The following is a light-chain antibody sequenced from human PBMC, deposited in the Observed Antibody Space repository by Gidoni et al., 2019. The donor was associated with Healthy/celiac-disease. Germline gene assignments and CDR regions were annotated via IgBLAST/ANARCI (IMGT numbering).Light chain of an antibody. CDR1: SSDVGGYNY. V-gene: IGLV2-11*01. Sequence: QSALTQPRSVSGSTGQSVTISCTGTSSDVGGYNYVSWYQQHTGKAPKLMIYDVSKRPSGVPDRFSVSKSGNPASLTISVLHAEDEADYYCCSYAGSYTFEWVFGGGSKLTVL. J-gene: IGLJ3*02. CDR2: DVS. CDR3: CSYAGSYTFEWV.